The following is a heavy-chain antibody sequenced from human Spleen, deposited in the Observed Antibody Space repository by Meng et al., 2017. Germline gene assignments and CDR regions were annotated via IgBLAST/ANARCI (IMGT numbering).Heavy chain of an antibody. Sequence: SETLSLTCTVSGGSISSGSYYWSWIRQPAGKGLEWIGRIYTSGSTNYNPSLKSRVTISVDTSKNQFSLKLSSVTAADTAVYYCARDRGGWYYFDYWGQGTRVTVSS. CDR2: IYTSGST. D-gene: IGHD2-15*01. CDR1: GGSISSGSYY. V-gene: IGHV4-61*02. CDR3: ARDRGGWYYFDY. J-gene: IGHJ4*02.